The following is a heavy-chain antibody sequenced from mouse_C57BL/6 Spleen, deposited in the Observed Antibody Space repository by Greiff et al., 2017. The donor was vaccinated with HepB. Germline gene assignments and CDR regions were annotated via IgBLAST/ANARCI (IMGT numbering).Heavy chain of an antibody. CDR2: IDPENGDT. J-gene: IGHJ3*01. CDR3: TTDDYDGAWFAY. Sequence: EVNVVESGAELVRPGASVKLSCTASGFNIKDDYMHWVKQRPEQGLEWIGWIDPENGDTEYASKFQGKATITADTSSNTAYLQLSSLTSEDTAVYYCTTDDYDGAWFAYWGQGTLVTVSA. V-gene: IGHV14-4*01. D-gene: IGHD2-4*01. CDR1: GFNIKDDY.